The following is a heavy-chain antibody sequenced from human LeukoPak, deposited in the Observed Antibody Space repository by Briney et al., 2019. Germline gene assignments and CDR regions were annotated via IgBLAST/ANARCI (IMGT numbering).Heavy chain of an antibody. V-gene: IGHV4-39*07. J-gene: IGHJ3*02. CDR2: IYYSGST. Sequence: SETLSLTCTVSGGSISSSSYYWGWIRQPPGKGLEWIGSIYYSGSTYYNPSLKSRVTISVDTSKNQFSLKLSSVTAAGTAAYYCARVKIDAFDIWGQGTMVTVSS. CDR1: GGSISSSSYY. CDR3: ARVKIDAFDI.